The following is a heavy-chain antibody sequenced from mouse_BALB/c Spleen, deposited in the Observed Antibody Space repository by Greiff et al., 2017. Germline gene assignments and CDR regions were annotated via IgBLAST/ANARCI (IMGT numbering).Heavy chain of an antibody. CDR1: GFTFSSYT. CDR2: ISSGGGNT. CDR3: ARGHDEKTSVRYFDV. V-gene: IGHV5-9*03. J-gene: IGHJ1*01. Sequence: EVKVVESGGGLVKPGGSLKLSCAASGFTFSSYTMSWVRQTPEKRLEWVATISSGGGNTYYPDSVKGRFTISRANAKNNLYLQMSSLRSEDTALYYCARGHDEKTSVRYFDVWGAGTTVTVSS. D-gene: IGHD2-12*01.